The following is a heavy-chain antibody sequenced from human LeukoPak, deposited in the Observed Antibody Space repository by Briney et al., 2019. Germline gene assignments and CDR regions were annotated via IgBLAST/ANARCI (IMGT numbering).Heavy chain of an antibody. Sequence: PSETLSLTCTVSGASVSSASYWTWIRQPPGREVEWIAHIYNGVNTNYNPSLKSRVTISVDTSKNQFSLRLNSVTAADTAVYHCARGPLDSGYTYFDYWGQGTLVTVSS. J-gene: IGHJ4*02. CDR2: IYNGVNT. CDR1: GASVSSASY. D-gene: IGHD5-12*01. V-gene: IGHV4-61*01. CDR3: ARGPLDSGYTYFDY.